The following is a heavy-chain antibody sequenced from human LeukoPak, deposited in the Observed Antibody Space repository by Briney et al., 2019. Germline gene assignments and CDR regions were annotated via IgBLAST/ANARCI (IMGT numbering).Heavy chain of an antibody. CDR1: GFTFSTYW. D-gene: IGHD6-19*01. Sequence: GGSLRLSCSASGFTFSTYWMHWVRQAPTKGLVWVSRISGDGSSSSYADSVRGRFTISRDNAKNTLYLQMNSLRAEDTAVYYCARSSGWYGWGQGTLVTVSS. CDR2: ISGDGSSS. CDR3: ARSSGWYG. V-gene: IGHV3-74*01. J-gene: IGHJ4*02.